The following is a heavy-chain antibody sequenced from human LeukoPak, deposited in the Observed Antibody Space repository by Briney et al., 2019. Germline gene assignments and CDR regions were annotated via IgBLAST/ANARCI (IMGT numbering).Heavy chain of an antibody. J-gene: IGHJ5*02. CDR2: ISSSGSSK. V-gene: IGHV3-11*04. Sequence: GGSLRLSCAASGFTFSDYYMNWIRQAPGKGLEWASYISSSGSSKYYADSVKGRFTISRDNSKNTLYLQMNSLRAEDTAVYYCARDAELFGQGNWFDPWGQGTLVTVSS. CDR3: ARDAELFGQGNWFDP. CDR1: GFTFSDYY. D-gene: IGHD1-7*01.